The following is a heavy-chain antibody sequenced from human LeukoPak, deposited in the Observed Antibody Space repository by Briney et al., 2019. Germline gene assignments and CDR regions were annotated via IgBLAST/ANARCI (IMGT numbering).Heavy chain of an antibody. CDR3: VKDPRDTYGTNWFVS. Sequence: GWPLRLSCVASGFSFRNYAMSWVRQAAGKGLRWVSQKSGTGGATWYAGFARDRFTISRDNSRKTLYLQMSGLRVEDTAMYYCVKDPRDTYGTNWFVSWGQGTLLSVSS. D-gene: IGHD2-21*01. J-gene: IGHJ5*01. V-gene: IGHV3-23*01. CDR1: GFSFRNYA. CDR2: KSGTGGAT.